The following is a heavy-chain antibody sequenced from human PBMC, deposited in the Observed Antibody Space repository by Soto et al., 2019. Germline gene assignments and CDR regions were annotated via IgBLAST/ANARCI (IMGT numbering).Heavy chain of an antibody. D-gene: IGHD4-17*01. CDR2: IKQDGSEK. J-gene: IGHJ5*02. CDR1: GFTFSSYW. Sequence: GGSLRLSCAASGFTFSSYWMSWVRQAPGKGLEWVANIKQDGSEKYYVDSVKGRFTISRDNAKNSLYLQMNSLRAEDTAVYYCARDDVSYGLQTNWFDPCGQGTLVTVSS. CDR3: ARDDVSYGLQTNWFDP. V-gene: IGHV3-7*03.